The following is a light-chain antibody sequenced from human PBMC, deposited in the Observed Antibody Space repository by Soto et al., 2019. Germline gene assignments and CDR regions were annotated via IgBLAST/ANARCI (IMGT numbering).Light chain of an antibody. CDR2: NNN. J-gene: IGLJ1*01. Sequence: QSALTQPPSVSGAPGQRVTISCTGSSSNIGAGYDVHWYQQLPGTAPKLLIYNNNNRPSGVPDRFSGSKSGTSASLAITGLQAEDEADYYCQSYDSSLSGYVFGTGTKVTVL. V-gene: IGLV1-40*01. CDR1: SSNIGAGYD. CDR3: QSYDSSLSGYV.